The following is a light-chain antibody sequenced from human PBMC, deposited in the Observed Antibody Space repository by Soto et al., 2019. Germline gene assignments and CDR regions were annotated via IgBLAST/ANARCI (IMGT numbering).Light chain of an antibody. Sequence: QSALTQPPSASGTPGQRVTISCSGSSSNIGSNTVNWYQQLPGTAPKLLIYSNNQRPSGVPDRFSGSKSGTSASLAISGLQSEDEADDYCAAWDDSLNGQVFGGGTKLTVL. CDR3: AAWDDSLNGQV. J-gene: IGLJ3*02. CDR1: SSNIGSNT. V-gene: IGLV1-44*01. CDR2: SNN.